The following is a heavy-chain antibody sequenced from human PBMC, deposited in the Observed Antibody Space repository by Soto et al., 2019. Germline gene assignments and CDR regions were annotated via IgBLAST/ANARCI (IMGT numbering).Heavy chain of an antibody. CDR3: ARDLTIFGGFYYYGMDV. CDR1: GFTFSSYA. V-gene: IGHV3-30-3*01. D-gene: IGHD3-3*01. CDR2: ISYDGSNK. Sequence: QVQLVKSGGGVVQPGRSLRLSCAASGFTFSSYAMHWVRQAPGKGLEWVAVISYDGSNKYYADSVKGRFTISRDNSKNTLYLQMNSLRAEDTAVYYCARDLTIFGGFYYYGMDVWGQGTTVTVSS. J-gene: IGHJ6*02.